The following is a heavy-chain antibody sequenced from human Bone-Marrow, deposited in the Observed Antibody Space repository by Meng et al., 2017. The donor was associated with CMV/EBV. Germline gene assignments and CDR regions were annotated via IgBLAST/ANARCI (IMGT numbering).Heavy chain of an antibody. CDR3: ATEPLGFSSGWHELDQ. Sequence: GGSMSSYSWNWIRQTAGQGLEWIGRIYTSGNTAYNPSLKSRVTMSIDTSKNQFSLKLNSVTAADTAMYYCATEPLGFSSGWHELDQWGQGTLVTVSS. CDR1: GGSMSSYS. J-gene: IGHJ4*02. D-gene: IGHD6-19*01. V-gene: IGHV4-4*07. CDR2: IYTSGNT.